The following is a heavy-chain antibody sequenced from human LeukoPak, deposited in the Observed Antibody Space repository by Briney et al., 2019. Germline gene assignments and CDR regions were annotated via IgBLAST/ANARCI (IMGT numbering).Heavy chain of an antibody. V-gene: IGHV3-9*01. D-gene: IGHD2-2*01. J-gene: IGHJ5*02. CDR3: ARDNKGGKYQLPAPDP. CDR2: ISWGGSNI. CDR1: GFTFDEYA. Sequence: GGSLRLSCVVSGFTFDEYAMHWVRQVPGKGLEWLSCISWGGSNIEYADSVKGRFTISRDNAKNSLYLQMNSLRAEDTAVYYCARDNKGGKYQLPAPDPWGQGTLVTVSS.